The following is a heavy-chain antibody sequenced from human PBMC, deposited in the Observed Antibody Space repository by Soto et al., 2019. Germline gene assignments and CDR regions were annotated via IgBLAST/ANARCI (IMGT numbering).Heavy chain of an antibody. CDR3: VRVPDY. V-gene: IGHV4-30-2*01. CDR1: TGSFSGYS. CDR2: IYHSGST. Sequence: SETLSLTCAVYTGSFSGYSWSWIRQPPGKGLDWIGYIYHSGSTYYNPSLKSRVTISVDRSKNQFSLKLSSVTAADTAVYYCVRVPDYWGQGTLVTVSS. J-gene: IGHJ4*02.